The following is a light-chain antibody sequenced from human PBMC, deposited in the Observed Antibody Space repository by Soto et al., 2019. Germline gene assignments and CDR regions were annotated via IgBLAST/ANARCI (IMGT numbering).Light chain of an antibody. V-gene: IGLV2-14*04. J-gene: IGLJ1*01. Sequence: TSSDVGGYNYVSWYQQHPGKAPKLMIYDVSNRPSGVSNRFSGSKSGNTASLTISGLQAEDEADYYCSSCTSSSTLIVFGTGTKVTVL. CDR1: SSDVGGYNY. CDR2: DVS. CDR3: SSCTSSSTLIV.